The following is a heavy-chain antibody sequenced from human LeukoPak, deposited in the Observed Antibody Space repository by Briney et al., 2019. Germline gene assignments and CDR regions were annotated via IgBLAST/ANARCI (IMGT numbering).Heavy chain of an antibody. D-gene: IGHD3-22*01. CDR1: GYTFTSYA. CDR2: TNTNTGNP. V-gene: IGHV7-4-1*02. CDR3: ARVPYYYDSSGYKGEFYFDY. J-gene: IGHJ4*02. Sequence: VASVKVSCKASGYTFTSYAMNWVRQAPGQGLEWMGWTNTNTGNPTYAQGFTGRFVFSLDTSVSTAYLQISSLKAEDTAVYYCARVPYYYDSSGYKGEFYFDYWGQGTLVTVSS.